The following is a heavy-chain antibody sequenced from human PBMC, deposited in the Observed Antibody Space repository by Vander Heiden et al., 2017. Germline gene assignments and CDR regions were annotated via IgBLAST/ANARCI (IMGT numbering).Heavy chain of an antibody. CDR1: GFTLSSYA. CDR3: ARDGVPAAIRGNWFDP. D-gene: IGHD2-2*02. J-gene: IGHJ5*02. CDR2: ISYDGSNK. V-gene: IGHV3-30-3*01. Sequence: QVQLVESGGGVVQPGRSLRLSCAASGFTLSSYAMHWVRQAPGKGLEWVAVISYDGSNKYYADSVKGRFTISRVNSKNTLYLQMNSLRAEDTAVYYCARDGVPAAIRGNWFDPWGQGTLVTVSS.